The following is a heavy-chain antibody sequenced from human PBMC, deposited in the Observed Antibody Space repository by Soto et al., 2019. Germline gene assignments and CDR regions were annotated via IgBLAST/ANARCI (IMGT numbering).Heavy chain of an antibody. CDR2: IYLDDDK. J-gene: IGHJ4*02. CDR1: GFSLSTSGVG. V-gene: IGHV2-5*02. Sequence: QITLKESGPTLVKPTQTLTLTCTFSGFSLSTSGVGVGWIRQPPGKSLEWLALIYLDDDKRYSPSLKSRLTITKDTSKNQVVLTITNRDPVDTAKYYCPHSYGLLDYWGQGTLVTVS. CDR3: PHSYGLLDY. D-gene: IGHD3-10*01.